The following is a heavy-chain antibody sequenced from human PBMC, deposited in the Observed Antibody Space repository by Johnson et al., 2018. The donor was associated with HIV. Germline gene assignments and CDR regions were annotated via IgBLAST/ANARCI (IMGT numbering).Heavy chain of an antibody. CDR1: GFSVSSNY. J-gene: IGHJ3*02. D-gene: IGHD5-12*01. CDR3: ARVGWATSDAFDI. Sequence: VQLVESGGGLIQPGGSLRLACAASGFSVSSNYMSWVRQAPGKGLEWVSVIYSGGSTYYADSVKGGFTISRDSSKNTLYLQMNSLRAEDTALYYCARVGWATSDAFDIWGQGTMVTVSS. CDR2: IYSGGST. V-gene: IGHV3-53*01.